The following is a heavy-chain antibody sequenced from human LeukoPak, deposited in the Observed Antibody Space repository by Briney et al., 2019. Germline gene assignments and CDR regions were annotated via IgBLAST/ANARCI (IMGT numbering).Heavy chain of an antibody. J-gene: IGHJ5*02. V-gene: IGHV3-66*01. D-gene: IGHD1-26*01. CDR1: GFTVSSNY. CDR3: ATNTMLGATWFEH. Sequence: GSLRLSCAASGFTVSSNYMSWVRQAPGKGLEWVSIIYSGGSTYYADSVKGRFTISRDSSKNTLYLQMNSLSAEDTAMYYCATNTMLGATWFEHWGQGALVTVSS. CDR2: IYSGGST.